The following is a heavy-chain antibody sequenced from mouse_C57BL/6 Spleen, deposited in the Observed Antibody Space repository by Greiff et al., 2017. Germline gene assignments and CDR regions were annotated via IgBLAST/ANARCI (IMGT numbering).Heavy chain of an antibody. J-gene: IGHJ3*01. Sequence: QVQLQQSGAELVRPGASVTLSCKASGYTFTDYEMHWVKQTPVHGLEWIGAIDPETGGTAYNQKFKGKAILTADKSSSTAYMELRSLTSEDSAVYYCTRGGYGSSSAWFAYWGQGTLVTVSA. CDR3: TRGGYGSSSAWFAY. CDR1: GYTFTDYE. D-gene: IGHD1-1*01. V-gene: IGHV1-15*01. CDR2: IDPETGGT.